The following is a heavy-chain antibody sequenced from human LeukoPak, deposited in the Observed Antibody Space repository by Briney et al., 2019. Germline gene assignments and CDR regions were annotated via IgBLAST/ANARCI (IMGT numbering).Heavy chain of an antibody. Sequence: KPSETLSLTCTVSGGSIGSGDDYWSWIRQPPGKALEWIGYIHNSGNPYYNPSLKSRLTISVDTSKNQFPLKLNSVTAADTAVYYCAREPVVSSGTSGIFDLWGQGTMVTVSS. J-gene: IGHJ3*01. CDR2: IHNSGNP. D-gene: IGHD6-13*01. V-gene: IGHV4-30-4*08. CDR3: AREPVVSSGTSGIFDL. CDR1: GGSIGSGDDY.